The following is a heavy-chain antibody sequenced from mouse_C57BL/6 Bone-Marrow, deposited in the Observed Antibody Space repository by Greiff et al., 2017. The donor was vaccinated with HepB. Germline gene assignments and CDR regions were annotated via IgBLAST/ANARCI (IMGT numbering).Heavy chain of an antibody. CDR1: GFTFSSYA. CDR3: AREGYYYGSSYKDYFDY. J-gene: IGHJ2*01. V-gene: IGHV5-4*01. Sequence: EVMLVESGGGLVKPGGSLKLSCAASGFTFSSYAMSWVRQTPEKRLEWVATISDGGSYTYYPDNVKGRFTISRDNAKNNLYLQMSHLKSEVTAMYYCAREGYYYGSSYKDYFDYWGQGTTLTVSS. CDR2: ISDGGSYT. D-gene: IGHD1-1*01.